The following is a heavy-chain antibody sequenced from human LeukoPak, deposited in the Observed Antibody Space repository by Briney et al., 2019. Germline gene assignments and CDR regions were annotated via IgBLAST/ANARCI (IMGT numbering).Heavy chain of an antibody. J-gene: IGHJ1*01. D-gene: IGHD2-8*01. CDR1: GGSISSSSYY. CDR2: IYYSGST. V-gene: IGHV4-39*07. CDR3: ARDVTYCTNGVCYREGYFQH. Sequence: SETLSLTCAVSGGSISSSSYYWGWIRQPPGKGLEWIGSIYYSGSTYYNPSLKSRVTISVDTSKNQFSLKLGSVTAADTAVYYCARDVTYCTNGVCYREGYFQHWGQGTLVTVSS.